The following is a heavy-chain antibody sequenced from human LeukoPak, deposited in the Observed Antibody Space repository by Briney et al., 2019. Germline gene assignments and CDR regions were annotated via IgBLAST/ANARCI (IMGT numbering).Heavy chain of an antibody. V-gene: IGHV4-4*07. CDR2: IYTSGST. D-gene: IGHD3-3*01. CDR1: GGSISSYY. J-gene: IGHJ4*02. CDR3: ARETVDFWSGPIDY. Sequence: SETLSLTCTVSGGSISSYYWSWIRQPAGKGLEWIGRIYTSGSTNYNPSLKSRVTMSVDTSKNQLSLKLSSVTAADTAVYYCARETVDFWSGPIDYWGQGTLVTVSS.